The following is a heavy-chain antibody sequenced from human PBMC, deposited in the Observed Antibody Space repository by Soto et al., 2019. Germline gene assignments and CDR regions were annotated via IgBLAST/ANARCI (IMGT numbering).Heavy chain of an antibody. CDR3: AVVTWFRSMDV. V-gene: IGHV6-1*01. CDR1: GDSVSSNTAA. D-gene: IGHD3-16*02. Sequence: PSQTLSLTCAISGDSVSSNTAAWNWIRQSPSRGLEWLGRIYYRSTWSFDYALSVRSRITIAPDTSKNQFSLHLDSLTPEDTALYYCAVVTWFRSMDVWCQATPVTVSS. J-gene: IGHJ6*02. CDR2: IYYRSTWSF.